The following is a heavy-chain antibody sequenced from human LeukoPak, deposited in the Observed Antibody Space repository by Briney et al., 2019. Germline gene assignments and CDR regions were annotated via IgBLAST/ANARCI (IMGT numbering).Heavy chain of an antibody. CDR1: GFTFSSYW. Sequence: GGSLRLSCAASGFTFSSYWMSWVRQAPGKGLEWAANINKDGGEKYYVDSVKGRFTISRDNAKNSLYLQMNSLRAEDTAVYYCARDPGLYSNGWEYYFDSWGQGTLVTVSS. CDR3: ARDPGLYSNGWEYYFDS. V-gene: IGHV3-7*03. CDR2: INKDGGEK. J-gene: IGHJ4*02. D-gene: IGHD6-19*01.